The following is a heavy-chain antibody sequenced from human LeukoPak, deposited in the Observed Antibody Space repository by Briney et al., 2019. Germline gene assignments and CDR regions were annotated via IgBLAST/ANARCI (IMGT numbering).Heavy chain of an antibody. CDR3: AREGSGWYLDY. CDR2: IYTSGST. V-gene: IGHV4-4*07. J-gene: IGHJ4*02. Sequence: SETLSLTCSVSGGSISPHYYNWFRQPAGKGLEWIGRIYTSGSTNYSPSLKSRVTMSIDTSKNQFSLKLSSVTAADTAVCYCAREGSGWYLDYWGQGTLVTVSS. D-gene: IGHD6-19*01. CDR1: GGSISPHY.